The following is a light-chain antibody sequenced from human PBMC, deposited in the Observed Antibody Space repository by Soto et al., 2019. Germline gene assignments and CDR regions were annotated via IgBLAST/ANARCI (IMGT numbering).Light chain of an antibody. V-gene: IGKV3-20*01. CDR3: QQYDSAPLT. J-gene: IGKJ4*02. Sequence: EVVLTQSPGTLSSSPGEGATLSCRASQSVSRSYLAWYRQKAGQAPRLLIFGVSTRASGIPDRFSGSGSGTDFTLTISRLEPEDFAVYYCQQYDSAPLTFGGGTKVDIK. CDR2: GVS. CDR1: QSVSRSY.